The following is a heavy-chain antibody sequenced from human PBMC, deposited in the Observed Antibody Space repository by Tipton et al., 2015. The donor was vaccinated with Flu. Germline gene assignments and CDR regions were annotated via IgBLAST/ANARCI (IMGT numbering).Heavy chain of an antibody. CDR2: IIPILGIA. V-gene: IGHV1-69*01. J-gene: IGHJ5*02. Sequence: QSGAEVKKPGSSVKVSCKASGGTFSSYAISWVRQAPGQGLEWMGGIIPILGIANYAQKFQGRVTITADESTSTAYMELSSLRSEDTAVYYCARGGTMVRGVIQKIFDPWGQGTLVTVSS. CDR3: ARGGTMVRGVIQKIFDP. D-gene: IGHD3-10*01. CDR1: GGTFSSYA.